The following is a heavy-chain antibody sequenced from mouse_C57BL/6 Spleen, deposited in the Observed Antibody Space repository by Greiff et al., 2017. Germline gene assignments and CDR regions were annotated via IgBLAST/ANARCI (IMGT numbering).Heavy chain of an antibody. Sequence: DVMLVESGGGLVKPGGSLKLSCAASGFTFSSYAMSWVRQTPEKRLEWVATISDGGSYTYYPDNVKGRFTISRDNAKNNLYLQMSHLKSEDTAMYYCARDEGVLGYFDVWGTGTTVTVSS. J-gene: IGHJ1*03. CDR3: ARDEGVLGYFDV. CDR1: GFTFSSYA. CDR2: ISDGGSYT. V-gene: IGHV5-4*01.